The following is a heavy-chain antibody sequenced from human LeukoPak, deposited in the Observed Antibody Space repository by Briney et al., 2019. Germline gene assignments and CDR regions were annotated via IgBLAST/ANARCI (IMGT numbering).Heavy chain of an antibody. CDR1: GFTFSSYA. CDR2: ISYDGSNK. J-gene: IGHJ4*02. CDR3: ARENDYGVV. V-gene: IGHV3-30*03. Sequence: GGSLRLSCAASGFTFSSYAMHWVRQAPGKGLEWVAIISYDGSNKFYADSVKGRFTISRDNSKNTLYLQMNSLRDEDTAVYFCARENDYGVVWGQGTLVTVSS. D-gene: IGHD4-17*01.